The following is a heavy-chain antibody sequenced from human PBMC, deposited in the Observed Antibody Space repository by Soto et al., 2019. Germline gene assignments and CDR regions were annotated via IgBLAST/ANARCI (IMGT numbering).Heavy chain of an antibody. V-gene: IGHV3-23*01. CDR2: ISGTVSRT. J-gene: IGHJ4*02. CDR1: GFTPTTTP. Sequence: EVQLLESGGGLVLPGGSLRLSCAGSGFTPTTTPLSWVRQRPGKGLEWVTTISGTVSRTYYVDSVKGRFFISRDNSKNTVTLQMNNLTVDDTAVYYCATSFRYFDNWGQGTRVTVSS. D-gene: IGHD3-9*01. CDR3: ATSFRYFDN.